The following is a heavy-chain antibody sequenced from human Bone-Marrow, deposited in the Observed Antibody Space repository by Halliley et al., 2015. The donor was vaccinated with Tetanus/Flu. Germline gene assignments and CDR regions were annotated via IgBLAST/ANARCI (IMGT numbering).Heavy chain of an antibody. Sequence: EGIGNIFPSGTPYGNPSLKSRVTMSVDTSKNQFSLKLSSVTAADTAIYYCARSLNGDYLLFFDHWGQGTQVTVSS. D-gene: IGHD4-17*01. J-gene: IGHJ4*02. CDR3: ARSLNGDYLLFFDH. CDR2: IFPSGTP. V-gene: IGHV4-38-2*01.